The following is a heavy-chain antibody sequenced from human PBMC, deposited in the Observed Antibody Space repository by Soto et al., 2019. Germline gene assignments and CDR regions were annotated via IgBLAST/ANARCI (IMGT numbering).Heavy chain of an antibody. CDR1: GGYISGGYYS. CDR2: IYNSGST. J-gene: IGHJ4*02. CDR3: ARGHRSYDSSGYYDY. V-gene: IGHV4-30-2*01. D-gene: IGHD3-22*01. Sequence: PSETLSLTCAVSGGYISGGYYSWSWIRQPPGKGLEWIGFIYNSGSTYYNSSLKSRVTISVDRSKNHFFLNLTSVTAADTAVYYCARGHRSYDSSGYYDYWGQGTLVTVSS.